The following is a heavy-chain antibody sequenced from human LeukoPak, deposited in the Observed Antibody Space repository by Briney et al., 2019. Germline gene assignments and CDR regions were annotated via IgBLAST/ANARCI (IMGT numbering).Heavy chain of an antibody. CDR3: ARTKVFWFDP. CDR1: GGTFSSYA. CDR2: IIPIFGTA. Sequence: ASVKVSCKASGGTFSSYAISWVRQAPGQGLEWIGRIIPIFGTANYAQKFQGRVTITTDESTSTAYMELSSLRSEDTAVYYCARTKVFWFDPWGQGTLVTVSS. J-gene: IGHJ5*02. D-gene: IGHD3-10*01. V-gene: IGHV1-69*05.